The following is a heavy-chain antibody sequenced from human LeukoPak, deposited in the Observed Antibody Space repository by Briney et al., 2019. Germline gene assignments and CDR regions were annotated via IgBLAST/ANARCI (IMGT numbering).Heavy chain of an antibody. CDR1: GFTFSSYS. CDR2: ISSSGTTI. D-gene: IGHD6-13*01. J-gene: IGHJ4*02. CDR3: ARVWGLAVAGGEIEY. V-gene: IGHV3-48*02. Sequence: GGSLRLSCAASGFTFSSYSMNWVRQAPGKGLEWVSYISSSGTTIYYADSVKGRFTISRDNAKNSLYLQMNSLRDEDTAVYYCARVWGLAVAGGEIEYWGQGTLVTVSS.